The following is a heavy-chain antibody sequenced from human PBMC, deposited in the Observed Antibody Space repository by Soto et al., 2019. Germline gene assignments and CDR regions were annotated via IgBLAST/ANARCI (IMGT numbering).Heavy chain of an antibody. D-gene: IGHD3-9*01. CDR2: ISYDGSNK. Sequence: LRLSCAASGFTFSSYGMHWVRQAPGKGLEWVAVISYDGSNKYYADSVKGRFTISRDNSKNTLYLQMNSLRAEDTAVYYCAKDRYDILTGHAYYYGMDVWGQGTTVTVPS. CDR1: GFTFSSYG. CDR3: AKDRYDILTGHAYYYGMDV. V-gene: IGHV3-30*18. J-gene: IGHJ6*02.